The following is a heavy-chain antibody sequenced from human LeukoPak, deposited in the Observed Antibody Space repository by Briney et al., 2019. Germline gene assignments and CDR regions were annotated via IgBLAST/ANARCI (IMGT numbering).Heavy chain of an antibody. CDR2: IYSGGST. V-gene: IGHV3-53*01. CDR3: ARHQLIYYYYYMDV. J-gene: IGHJ6*03. CDR1: GFTFSSYG. D-gene: IGHD6-13*01. Sequence: GRSLRLSCAASGFTFSSYGMHWVRQAPGKRLEWVSVIYSGGSTYYADSVKGRFTISRDNSKNTLYLQMNSLRAEDTAVYYCARHQLIYYYYYMDVWGKGTTVTISS.